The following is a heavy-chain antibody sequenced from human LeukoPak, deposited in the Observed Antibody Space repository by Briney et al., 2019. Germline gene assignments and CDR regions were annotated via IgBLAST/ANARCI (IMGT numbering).Heavy chain of an antibody. CDR1: GFTFSSYA. V-gene: IGHV3-30*01. D-gene: IGHD5-18*01. J-gene: IGHJ6*03. CDR3: ARDHEELWLFDYYYYMDV. Sequence: PGRSLRLSCAACGFTFSSYAMHWVRQAPGKGLEWVAVISYDGSNKYYADSVKGRFTISRDNSKNTLYLQMNSLRAEDTAVYYCARDHEELWLFDYYYYMDVWGKGTTVTVSS. CDR2: ISYDGSNK.